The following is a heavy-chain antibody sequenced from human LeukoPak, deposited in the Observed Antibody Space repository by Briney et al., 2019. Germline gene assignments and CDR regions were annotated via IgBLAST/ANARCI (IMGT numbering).Heavy chain of an antibody. CDR2: IYYSGST. V-gene: IGHV4-59*01. CDR1: GGSISSYY. D-gene: IGHD6-13*01. Sequence: SETLSLTCTVSGGSISSYYWSWIRQPPGKGLEWIGCIYYSGSTTYNPSLKSRVTISVDTSKNQFSLKLSSVTAADTAVYYYARANDGDSITAAGTNWGQGTLVTVSS. CDR3: ARANDGDSITAAGTN. J-gene: IGHJ4*02.